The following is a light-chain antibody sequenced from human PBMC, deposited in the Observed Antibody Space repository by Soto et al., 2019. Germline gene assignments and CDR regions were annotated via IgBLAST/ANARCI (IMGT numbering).Light chain of an antibody. V-gene: IGKV1-33*01. J-gene: IGKJ2*01. CDR1: QDIYKC. Sequence: DVQMIQSPSSLSASVGDRVTITCQASQDIYKCLNWFQQKPGKAPKLLIYDESNLETGVPSRFSGSASGTDFTFTISSLQPEDVATYYCQQCDSRPYTFGQGTELEIK. CDR2: DES. CDR3: QQCDSRPYT.